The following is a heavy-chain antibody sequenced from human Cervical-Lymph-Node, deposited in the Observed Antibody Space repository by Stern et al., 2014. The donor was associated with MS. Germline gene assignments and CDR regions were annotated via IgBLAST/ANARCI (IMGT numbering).Heavy chain of an antibody. CDR2: IIPIVGTA. J-gene: IGHJ4*02. V-gene: IGHV1-69*01. Sequence: VQLVQSGAEVKKPGSSGKVSCTASGGTFSSYAINWVRQAPGQGPEWMGGIIPIVGTANYAQKFQGRVTITADSSTSTAYMELSSLRSDDTAVYYCARDRRHFDPTGGYYFDSWGQGTLVTVSS. CDR3: ARDRRHFDPTGGYYFDS. CDR1: GGTFSSYA. D-gene: IGHD2-8*02.